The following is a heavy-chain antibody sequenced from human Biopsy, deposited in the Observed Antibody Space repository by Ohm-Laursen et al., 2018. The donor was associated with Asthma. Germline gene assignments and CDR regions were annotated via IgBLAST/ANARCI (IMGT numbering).Heavy chain of an antibody. V-gene: IGHV3-53*01. J-gene: IGHJ4*02. D-gene: IGHD3-22*01. CDR3: ARGDSSNWSHYYFDY. Sequence: SLRLSCTASGFAVSRDHMFWVRQAPGKGLEWVSVIYSGGTSHTADSVRGRFTISRDYSKNMLYLQMHSLRAEDTAVYYCARGDSSNWSHYYFDYWGQGTLGTVSS. CDR1: GFAVSRDH. CDR2: IYSGGTS.